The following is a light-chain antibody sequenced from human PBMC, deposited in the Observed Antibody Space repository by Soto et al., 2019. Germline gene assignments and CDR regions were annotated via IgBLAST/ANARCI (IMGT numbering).Light chain of an antibody. Sequence: QSALTQPPSASGSPGQSVTISCTGTSSDVGGYNYVSLYQQHPGKAPKLMIYEVSKRPSGVPDRVSGSKSNNTASLTVSGLQAEDDADYYCSSYAGSNNVVFGGGTKLTVL. CDR1: SSDVGGYNY. J-gene: IGLJ2*01. V-gene: IGLV2-8*01. CDR2: EVS. CDR3: SSYAGSNNVV.